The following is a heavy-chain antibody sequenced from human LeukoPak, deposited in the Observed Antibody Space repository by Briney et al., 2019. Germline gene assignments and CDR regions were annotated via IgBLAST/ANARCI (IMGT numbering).Heavy chain of an antibody. CDR1: GXSISSGGDY. CDR3: ARDATGIQLFSWFDP. J-gene: IGHJ5*02. V-gene: IGHV4-61*08. CDR2: IYYSGST. D-gene: IGHD5-18*01. Sequence: TSQTLSLTCTVSGXSISSGGDYWSWIRQPPGKGLEWIGYIYYSGSTNYNPSLKSRVTISVDTSKNQFSLKLSSVTAADTAVYYCARDATGIQLFSWFDPWGQGTLVTVSS.